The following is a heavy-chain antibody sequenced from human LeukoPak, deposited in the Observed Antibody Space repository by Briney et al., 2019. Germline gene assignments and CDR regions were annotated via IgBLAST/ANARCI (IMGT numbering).Heavy chain of an antibody. CDR3: AREFAKYYDILTGYYTGYYYYGMDV. CDR2: MNPNSGNT. J-gene: IGHJ6*02. CDR1: GYTFTSYD. V-gene: IGHV1-8*01. Sequence: GASVKVSCKASGYTFTSYDINWVRQATGQGLEWMGWMNPNSGNTGYAQKFQGRVTMTRNTSISTAYMELSSLRSEDTAVYYCAREFAKYYDILTGYYTGYYYYGMDVWGQGTTVTVSS. D-gene: IGHD3-9*01.